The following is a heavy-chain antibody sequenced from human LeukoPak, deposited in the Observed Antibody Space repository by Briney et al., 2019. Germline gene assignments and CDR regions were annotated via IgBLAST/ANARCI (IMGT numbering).Heavy chain of an antibody. V-gene: IGHV3-74*01. J-gene: IGHJ6*03. CDR2: INSDGSST. D-gene: IGHD6-19*01. CDR3: AREYSSGGNYYYYYYMDV. CDR1: GFTFSSYW. Sequence: GRSLRLSCAASGFTFSSYWMHWVRHAPGKGLVWVSRINSDGSSTSYADSVKGRFTISRDNAKNTLYLQMNSLRAEDTAVYYCAREYSSGGNYYYYYYMDVWGKGTTVTVSS.